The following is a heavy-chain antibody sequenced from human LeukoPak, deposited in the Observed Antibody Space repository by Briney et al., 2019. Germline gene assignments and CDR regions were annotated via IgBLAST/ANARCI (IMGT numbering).Heavy chain of an antibody. D-gene: IGHD6-19*01. CDR3: AKGGGYAASSYYMDV. Sequence: PGGSLRLSCAASGFTFSSYSMNWVRQAPGKGLEWVSSISSSSSYIYYADSVKGRFTISRDNAKNSLYLQMNSLRAEDTAVYYCAKGGGYAASSYYMDVWGKGTTVTVSS. J-gene: IGHJ6*03. CDR1: GFTFSSYS. V-gene: IGHV3-21*01. CDR2: ISSSSSYI.